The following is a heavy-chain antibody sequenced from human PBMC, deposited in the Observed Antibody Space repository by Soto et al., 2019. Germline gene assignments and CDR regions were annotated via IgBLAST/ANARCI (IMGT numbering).Heavy chain of an antibody. V-gene: IGHV1-18*01. Sequence: GVSVKVSCKASGYTFTSYGISWVRQAPGQGLEWMGWISAYNGNTNYAQKLQGRVTMTTDTSTSTAYMELRSLRSDDTAVYYCARGGFYGDYVTYYYMDVWGKGTTVTVSS. CDR1: GYTFTSYG. J-gene: IGHJ6*03. CDR2: ISAYNGNT. D-gene: IGHD4-17*01. CDR3: ARGGFYGDYVTYYYMDV.